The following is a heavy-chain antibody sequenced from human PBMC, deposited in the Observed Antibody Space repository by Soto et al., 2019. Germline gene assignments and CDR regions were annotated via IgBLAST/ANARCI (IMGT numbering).Heavy chain of an antibody. Sequence: SQTLSLTCAISGDSVSSNSAAWNWIRQSPSRGLEWLGRTYYRSKWYNDYAVSVKSRITINPDTSKNQFSLQLNSVTPEDTAVYYCARTGYNWNDEGYYYGMDVWGQGTTVTVSS. CDR1: GDSVSSNSAA. CDR2: TYYRSKWYN. CDR3: ARTGYNWNDEGYYYGMDV. V-gene: IGHV6-1*01. D-gene: IGHD1-1*01. J-gene: IGHJ6*02.